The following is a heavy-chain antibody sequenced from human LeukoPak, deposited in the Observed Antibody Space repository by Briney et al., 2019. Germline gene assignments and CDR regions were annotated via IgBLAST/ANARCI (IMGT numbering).Heavy chain of an antibody. CDR1: GFTFSSYS. J-gene: IGHJ4*02. Sequence: GGSLRLSCAASGFTFSSYSMNWVRQSPGKGLAWDSPISSSSSYIYYADSVKGRFTISRDNAKNSLYLQMNSLRAEDTAVYYCASLYGSGSYYMDHFDYWGQGTLVTVSS. CDR3: ASLYGSGSYYMDHFDY. V-gene: IGHV3-21*01. D-gene: IGHD3-10*01. CDR2: ISSSSSYI.